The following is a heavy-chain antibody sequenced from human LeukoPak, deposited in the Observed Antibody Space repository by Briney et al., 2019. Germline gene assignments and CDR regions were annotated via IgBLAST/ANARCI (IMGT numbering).Heavy chain of an antibody. J-gene: IGHJ5*02. V-gene: IGHV1-18*01. CDR2: ISPYNGNT. CDR3: ARDRDYYGSGSYPTNWFNP. CDR1: GYKFTNYG. Sequence: ASVKVSCKASGYKFTNYGISWVRQAPGQGLEWMGWISPYNGNTIYAQKLQGRVTMTTDTSTSTAYMELRSLRSDDTAVYYCARDRDYYGSGSYPTNWFNPWGQGTLVTVSS. D-gene: IGHD3-10*01.